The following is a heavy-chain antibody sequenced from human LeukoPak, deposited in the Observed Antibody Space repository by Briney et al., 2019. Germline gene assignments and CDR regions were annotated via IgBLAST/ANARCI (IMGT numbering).Heavy chain of an antibody. CDR1: GGSISSYY. D-gene: IGHD4-23*01. Sequence: SETLSLTCTVSGGSISSYYWSWIRQPPGKGLEWIAYIYYSGNTNSNPSLKSRLTISVDTSKNQFSLKLSSVTAADTAVYYCARLYGGYLDYWGQGTLVTVSS. J-gene: IGHJ4*02. CDR3: ARLYGGYLDY. CDR2: IYYSGNT. V-gene: IGHV4-59*01.